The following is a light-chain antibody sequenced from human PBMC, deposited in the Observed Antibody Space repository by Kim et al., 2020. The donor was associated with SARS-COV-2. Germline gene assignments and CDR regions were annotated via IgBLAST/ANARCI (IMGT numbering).Light chain of an antibody. CDR2: KKN. CDR1: DSNIGNNH. Sequence: GPRVTISCSGSDSNIGNNHIYWYQQLPGTAPKVLIYKKNQRPSGVPDRFSGSKSGTSGSLAISGLRSEDEADYYCASWDDSLSGVVFGGGTQLTVL. V-gene: IGLV1-47*01. J-gene: IGLJ2*01. CDR3: ASWDDSLSGVV.